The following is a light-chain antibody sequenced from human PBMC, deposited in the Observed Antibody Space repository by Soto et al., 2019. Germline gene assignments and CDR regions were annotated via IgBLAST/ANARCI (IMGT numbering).Light chain of an antibody. CDR3: QQYGSSPR. CDR2: GAS. CDR1: QSVRSN. V-gene: IGKV3-15*01. Sequence: EIVMTQSPATLSVSPGERATLSCRASQSVRSNLGWYQQKSGQAPRLLIYGASTRATGAPARFSGSGSGTDFTLTISRLEPEDFAVYYCQQYGSSPRFGQGTKVDIK. J-gene: IGKJ1*01.